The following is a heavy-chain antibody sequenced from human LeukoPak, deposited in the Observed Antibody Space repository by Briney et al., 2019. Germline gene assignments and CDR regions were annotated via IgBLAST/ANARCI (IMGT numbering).Heavy chain of an antibody. V-gene: IGHV3-23*01. CDR1: GFTFSSYA. Sequence: GGSLRLSCATSGFTFSSYAISWVRQAPGKGLEWVSIIGGSGGSTYYTDSVKGRFTISRDNSKNTLYLQTSSLRAEDTAVYYCAKAQNTERSAADFWGQGTLVTVSS. CDR2: IGGSGGST. J-gene: IGHJ4*02. D-gene: IGHD3-3*01. CDR3: AKAQNTERSAADF.